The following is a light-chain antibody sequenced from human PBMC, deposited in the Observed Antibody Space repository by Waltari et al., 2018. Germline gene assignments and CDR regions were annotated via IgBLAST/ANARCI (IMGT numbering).Light chain of an antibody. CDR1: SSAVGGYNY. CDR3: GSYTLINTIVV. CDR2: EVS. J-gene: IGLJ1*01. V-gene: IGLV2-14*01. Sequence: QSALTQPASVSGSPGQSITISCTGTSSAVGGYNYVSWYQQHPGKAPNLIIYEVSNRPSGVSSRFSGSKSGNTASLTISGLQAEDEADYFCGSYTLINTIVVFGTGTKVTVL.